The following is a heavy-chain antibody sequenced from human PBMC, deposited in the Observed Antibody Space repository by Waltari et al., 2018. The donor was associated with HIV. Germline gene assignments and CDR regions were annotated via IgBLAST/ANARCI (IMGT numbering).Heavy chain of an antibody. Sequence: QLQLQQSGPGLVKPSETLSLTCTAPGGSVITSDYYWAFIRQSPGKGLEWIGNIYYTGTTFYNPSLKSRVTMSADLSKNQFSLRLGSVTAADTAIYYCARRPRMAGFYLYYGMDVWGQGTTVTVSS. CDR3: ARRPRMAGFYLYYGMDV. V-gene: IGHV4-39*01. CDR1: GGSVITSDYY. CDR2: IYYTGTT. J-gene: IGHJ6*02. D-gene: IGHD2-8*01.